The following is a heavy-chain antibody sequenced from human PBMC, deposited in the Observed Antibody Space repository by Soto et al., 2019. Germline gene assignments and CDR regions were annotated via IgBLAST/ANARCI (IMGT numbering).Heavy chain of an antibody. V-gene: IGHV3-21*06. CDR1: GFTFTRYS. CDR3: ARESEDLTSNFDY. Sequence: GGSLRLSCAASGFTFTRYSMNWVRQAPGKGLEWVSSISSTANYIYYGDSMKGRFTISRDNAKNSLHLEMNSLRAEDTAVYYCARESEDLTSNFDYWGQGTLVTVSS. J-gene: IGHJ4*02. CDR2: ISSTANYI.